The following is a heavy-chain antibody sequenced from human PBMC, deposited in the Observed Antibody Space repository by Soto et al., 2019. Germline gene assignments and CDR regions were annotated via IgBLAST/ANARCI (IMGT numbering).Heavy chain of an antibody. V-gene: IGHV3-23*01. D-gene: IGHD1-20*01. Sequence: GGSLRLSCATSGFTFNISAMSWVRQAPGKGLEWDSRIGGGDEAYYADPVRGRFTSCRDDSKNMVFLQLTSLRAEDTAMYYCAKDRMEYNSVWDPFDIWGQGTMVTVSS. CDR1: GFTFNISA. CDR3: AKDRMEYNSVWDPFDI. CDR2: RIGGGDEA. J-gene: IGHJ3*02.